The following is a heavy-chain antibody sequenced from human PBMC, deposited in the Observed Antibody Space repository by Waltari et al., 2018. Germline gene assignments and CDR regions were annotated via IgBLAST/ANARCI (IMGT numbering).Heavy chain of an antibody. V-gene: IGHV1-24*01. J-gene: IGHJ4*02. Sequence: QVQLVQSGAEVKKPGASVKVSCQVSGYTLTELSMHWLRQAPGKGLEWMGGSGPEDGETIYEQKVQGRVTMTEDTYTDTAYMELSSLRSEDTAAYYCATDPFPLALVVAATRDYWGQGTLVTASS. CDR2: SGPEDGET. CDR1: GYTLTELS. CDR3: ATDPFPLALVVAATRDY. D-gene: IGHD2-15*01.